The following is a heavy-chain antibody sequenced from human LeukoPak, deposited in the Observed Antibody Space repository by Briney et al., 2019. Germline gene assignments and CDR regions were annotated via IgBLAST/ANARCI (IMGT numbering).Heavy chain of an antibody. D-gene: IGHD3-22*01. CDR2: IYTSGST. CDR1: GGSISSGSYC. CDR3: ARSTMIVVKNHYWYFDL. Sequence: SETLSLTSTVSGGSISSGSYCWSWTRQPAGKGRGWIARIYTSGSTNSNPSLRSGVTLSVDTTRNQFTLKLSSVTAADTAVYYCARSTMIVVKNHYWYFDLWGRGTLVTVSS. J-gene: IGHJ2*01. V-gene: IGHV4-61*02.